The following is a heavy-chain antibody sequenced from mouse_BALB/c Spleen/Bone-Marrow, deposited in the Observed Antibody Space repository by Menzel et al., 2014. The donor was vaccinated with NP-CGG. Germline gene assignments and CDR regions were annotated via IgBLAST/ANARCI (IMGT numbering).Heavy chain of an antibody. CDR1: GFTFSSYA. V-gene: IGHV5-6-5*01. D-gene: IGHD2-4*01. J-gene: IGHJ2*01. CDR2: ISSGGST. CDR3: ARDDYDDQFYFDY. Sequence: EVNVVESGGGLVKPGGSLKLSCAASGFTFSSYAMSWVRQTPEERLEWVASISSGGSTYYPDSVKGRFTISRDNARNILYLQMSSLRSEDTAMYYCARDDYDDQFYFDYWGQGTTLTVSS.